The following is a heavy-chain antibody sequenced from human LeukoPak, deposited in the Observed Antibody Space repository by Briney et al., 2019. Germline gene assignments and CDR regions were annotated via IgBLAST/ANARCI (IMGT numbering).Heavy chain of an antibody. J-gene: IGHJ4*02. D-gene: IGHD2-2*01. V-gene: IGHV1-18*04. CDR2: FNGYNGNT. CDR3: ARPYCSGNICHRLDC. CDR1: GYTFSSYG. Sequence: ASVKVSCKTSGYTFSSYGLNWVRQVPGQGLEWIGWFNGYNGNTVSTQKFKGRIIMTADTSTSTGYMELRSLTSDDTAVYFCARPYCSGNICHRLDCWGQGTLVTVSS.